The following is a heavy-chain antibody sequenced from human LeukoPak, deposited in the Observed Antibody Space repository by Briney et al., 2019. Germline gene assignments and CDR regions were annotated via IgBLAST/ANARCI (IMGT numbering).Heavy chain of an antibody. CDR3: ARDTYYYGSGNLSFDY. J-gene: IGHJ4*02. CDR1: GYSISSGYY. V-gene: IGHV4-38-2*02. Sequence: PSETLSLTCTVSGYSISSGYYWGRIRQPPGKGLEWIGSIYHSGSTYYNPSLKSRVTISVDTSKNQFSLKLSSVTAADTAVYYCARDTYYYGSGNLSFDYWGQGTLVTVSS. CDR2: IYHSGST. D-gene: IGHD3-10*01.